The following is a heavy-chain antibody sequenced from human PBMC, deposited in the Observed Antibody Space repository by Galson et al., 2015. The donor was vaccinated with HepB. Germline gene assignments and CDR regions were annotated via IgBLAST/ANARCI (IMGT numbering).Heavy chain of an antibody. CDR3: ARGGFCSGSCYFDS. CDR1: GDSITSYY. CDR2: AYYSGTT. V-gene: IGHV4-59*01. Sequence: ETLSLTCTVSGDSITSYYWNWIRQPPGKGLEWIGYAYYSGTTRYNPSLKSRVTISVNTSKNQFSLNLTSATAADTAVYYCARGGFCSGSCYFDSWGQGTLVTVSS. J-gene: IGHJ4*02. D-gene: IGHD2-15*01.